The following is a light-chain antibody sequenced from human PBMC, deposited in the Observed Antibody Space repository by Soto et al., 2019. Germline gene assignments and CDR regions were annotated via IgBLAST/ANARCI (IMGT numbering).Light chain of an antibody. CDR3: QQYHTWPIT. CDR1: QGVSRK. J-gene: IGKJ4*01. CDR2: GAS. V-gene: IGKV3-15*01. Sequence: QSXAPVTVTPTEXXXXXXXASQGVSRKLAWYQRGXGRGRRVLISGASXGANGIAARSTASGSGTELTLTISSLQSEDCPIYYCQQYHTWPITFGWGTKVDI.